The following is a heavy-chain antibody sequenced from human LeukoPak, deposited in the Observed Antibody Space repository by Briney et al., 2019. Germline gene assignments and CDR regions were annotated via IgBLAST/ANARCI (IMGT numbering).Heavy chain of an antibody. Sequence: PSETLSLTCTVSGGSISSSSYYWGWIRQPPGKGLEWIGSIYYSGSTYYNPSLKSRVTISVATSKNQFSLKLSSVTAADTAVYYCARDRRIVGASDWFDPWGQGTLVTVSS. CDR3: ARDRRIVGASDWFDP. CDR1: GGSISSSSYY. J-gene: IGHJ5*02. D-gene: IGHD1-26*01. V-gene: IGHV4-39*07. CDR2: IYYSGST.